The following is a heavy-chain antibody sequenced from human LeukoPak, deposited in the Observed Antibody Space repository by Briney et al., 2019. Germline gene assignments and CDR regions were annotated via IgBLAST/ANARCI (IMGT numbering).Heavy chain of an antibody. D-gene: IGHD5-18*01. V-gene: IGHV3-21*01. CDR2: ISSTSTYI. J-gene: IGHJ4*02. Sequence: GGSLRLSCVASGFAFSDDSMNWVRQPPGKGLEWVSSISSTSTYIYYADSVKGRFTISRDNARNSLFLQMNNLRVDDSAVYYCAREYTAMAYDYWGQGTLVTVSS. CDR1: GFAFSDDS. CDR3: AREYTAMAYDY.